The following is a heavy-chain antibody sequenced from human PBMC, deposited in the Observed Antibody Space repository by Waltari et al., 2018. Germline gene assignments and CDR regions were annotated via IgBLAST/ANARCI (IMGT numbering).Heavy chain of an antibody. CDR3: ARIESGYYDAFDI. CDR1: GGPSSSSRQY. J-gene: IGHJ3*02. CDR2: IYYSGFT. Sequence: QLQLQESGPGLVKPSETLSLPCTFSGGPSSSSRQYWGWIRQPPGKGLEWIGRIYYSGFTYYNPSLKSRVTISVDTSKNQFSLTLSSVTAADTAVYYCARIESGYYDAFDIWGQGTQVTVSS. V-gene: IGHV4-39*07. D-gene: IGHD3-3*01.